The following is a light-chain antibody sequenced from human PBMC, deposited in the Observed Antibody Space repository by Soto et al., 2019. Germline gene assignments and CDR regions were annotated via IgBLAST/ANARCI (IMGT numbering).Light chain of an antibody. J-gene: IGKJ2*01. CDR1: QSISSS. V-gene: IGKV1-5*01. CDR2: DAS. CDR3: QQYNYFYT. Sequence: DLQMTQSPSTLSASVGDRVSITCRASQSISSSLAWYQQKLGKAPKLLMFDASRLASGVPSRFSGSGSGAEFTLTIISLQPDDFATYYCQQYNYFYTFGQGTKLEIK.